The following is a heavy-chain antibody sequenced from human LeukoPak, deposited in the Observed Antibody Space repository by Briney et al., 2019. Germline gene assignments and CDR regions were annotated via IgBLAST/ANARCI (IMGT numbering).Heavy chain of an antibody. D-gene: IGHD5-24*01. V-gene: IGHV4-34*01. CDR2: INHSGST. CDR1: GGSFSGYY. Sequence: SETLSLTCAVYGGSFSGYYWSWIRQPPGKGLEWIGEINHSGSTNYNPSLKSRVTISVDTSKNQFSQKLSSVTAADTAVYYCARGRDGYRDYWGQGTLVTVSS. CDR3: ARGRDGYRDY. J-gene: IGHJ4*02.